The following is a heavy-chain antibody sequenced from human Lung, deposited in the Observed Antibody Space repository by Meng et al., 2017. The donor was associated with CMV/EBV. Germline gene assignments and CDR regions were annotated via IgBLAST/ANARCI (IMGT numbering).Heavy chain of an antibody. CDR3: AKDRIAVVPKGGLIRPRVDYYYGMDV. CDR2: IRYDGSNK. Sequence: GESLKISCVASGFTFSRNAMHWVRQAPGKGLEWVAFIRYDGSNKYYADSVKGRFTISRDNSKNTVYVQMNSLRAEDTAVYYCAKDRIAVVPKGGLIRPRVDYYYGMDVWGQGTTDTVSS. CDR1: GFTFSRNA. D-gene: IGHD6-19*01. J-gene: IGHJ6*02. V-gene: IGHV3-30*02.